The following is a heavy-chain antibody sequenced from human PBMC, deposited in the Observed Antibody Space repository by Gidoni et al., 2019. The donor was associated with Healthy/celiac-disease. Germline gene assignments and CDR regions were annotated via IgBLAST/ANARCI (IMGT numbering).Heavy chain of an antibody. D-gene: IGHD6-19*01. CDR1: GFTFSNAW. Sequence: VQLVESGGRLVKPGGSLRLSCAASGFTFSNAWMNWARQAPGKGLEWVGRIKSKTDGGTTDYAAPVKGRFTISRDDSINTLYLQMHSLKAEDTAVYYCTTDFYPWGAVAGRGGQGTLVTVSS. V-gene: IGHV3-15*07. CDR2: IKSKTDGGTT. J-gene: IGHJ4*02. CDR3: TTDFYPWGAVAGR.